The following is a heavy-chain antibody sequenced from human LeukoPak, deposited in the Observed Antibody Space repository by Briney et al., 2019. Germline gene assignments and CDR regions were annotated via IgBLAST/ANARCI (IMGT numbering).Heavy chain of an antibody. V-gene: IGHV3-15*01. CDR3: TTDPLPYYYYMDV. CDR2: IKSKTDGGTT. CDR1: GFTFSNAW. J-gene: IGHJ6*03. Sequence: PGGSLRLSCAASGFTFSNAWMSWVRQAPGKGLEWVGRIKSKTDGGTTDYAAPVKGRFTISRDDSKNTLYLQMNSLKTEDTAVYYRTTDPLPYYYYMDVWGKGTTVTVSS.